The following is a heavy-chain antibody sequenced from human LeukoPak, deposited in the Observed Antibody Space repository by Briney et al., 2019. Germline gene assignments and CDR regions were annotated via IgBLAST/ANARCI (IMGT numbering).Heavy chain of an antibody. Sequence: GGSLRLSCVASGFTFSGYAMSWVRQTPVKGLESVSTINGRGSDTYYADSVKGRFTISRDNSKNTLYLQMDGLRAEDTAIYYCVKYGSGTYVTTNDFWGQGTLVTVSS. D-gene: IGHD3-10*01. CDR1: GFTFSGYA. V-gene: IGHV3-23*01. CDR2: INGRGSDT. J-gene: IGHJ4*02. CDR3: VKYGSGTYVTTNDF.